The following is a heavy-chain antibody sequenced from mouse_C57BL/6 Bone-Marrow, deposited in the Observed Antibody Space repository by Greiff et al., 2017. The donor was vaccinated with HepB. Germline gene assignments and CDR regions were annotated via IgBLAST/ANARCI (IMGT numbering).Heavy chain of an antibody. V-gene: IGHV1-80*01. CDR2: IYPGDGDT. D-gene: IGHD1-1*01. CDR1: GYAFSSYW. Sequence: VQLQQSGAELVKPGASVKISCKASGYAFSSYWMNWVQQRPGKGLEWIGQIYPGDGDTNYDGKFKGKGTLTADKSSSTAYMQLSSLTSADSAVYFCARDYYGSSYVDAYWGQGTLVTGSA. J-gene: IGHJ3*01. CDR3: ARDYYGSSYVDAY.